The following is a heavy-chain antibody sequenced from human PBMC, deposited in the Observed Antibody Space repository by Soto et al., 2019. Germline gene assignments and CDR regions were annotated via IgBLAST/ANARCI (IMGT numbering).Heavy chain of an antibody. V-gene: IGHV3-48*03. CDR1: GFTFSGYE. CDR3: ARERRDWLYGTDV. D-gene: IGHD3-9*01. J-gene: IGHJ6*02. Sequence: GGSLRLSCAASGFTFSGYEMNWVRQAPGKGLEWVSYISSSGSTIYYADSVKGRFTISRDNAKNSLYLQMNSLRAEDTAVYYCARERRDWLYGTDVWGQGTTVTVSS. CDR2: ISSSGSTI.